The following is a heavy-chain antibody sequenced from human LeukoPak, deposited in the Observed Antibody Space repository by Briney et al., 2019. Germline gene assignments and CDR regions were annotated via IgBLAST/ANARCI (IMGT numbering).Heavy chain of an antibody. V-gene: IGHV1-69*05. CDR3: ASNVPAAAGDAFDI. CDR1: GGTFSSSA. Sequence: GSSVKGSCKASGGTFSSSAISWVRQAPGQGLEWMGEIIPIFVTANYTQKFQGTVTITTDESTSTAYMELSSLRSEDTAVYYCASNVPAAAGDAFDIWGQGTMVTVSS. CDR2: IIPIFVTA. J-gene: IGHJ3*02. D-gene: IGHD2-2*01.